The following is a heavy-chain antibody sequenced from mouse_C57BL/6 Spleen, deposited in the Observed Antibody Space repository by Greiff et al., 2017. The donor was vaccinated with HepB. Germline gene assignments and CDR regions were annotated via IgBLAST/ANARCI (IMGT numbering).Heavy chain of an antibody. J-gene: IGHJ2*01. D-gene: IGHD1-1*01. CDR2: INYDGSST. CDR1: GFTFSDYY. Sequence: EVQRVESEGGLVQPGSSMKLSCTASGFTFSDYYMAWVRQVPEKGLEWVANINYDGSSTYYLDSLKSRFIISRDNAKNILYLQMSSLKSEDTATYYCARGLYGSSFFYFDYWGQGTTLTVSS. CDR3: ARGLYGSSFFYFDY. V-gene: IGHV5-16*01.